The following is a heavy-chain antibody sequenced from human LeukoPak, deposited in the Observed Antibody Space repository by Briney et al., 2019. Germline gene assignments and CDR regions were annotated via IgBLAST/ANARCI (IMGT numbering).Heavy chain of an antibody. CDR1: GGSISSSSYY. CDR3: ARGFGGYSYYFDY. CDR2: IYYRGST. V-gene: IGHV4-61*05. Sequence: PSETLSLTCTVSGGSISSSSYYWGWIRQPPGKGLEWIGYIYYRGSTNYNPSLKSRVTISIDTSKNQFSLKLSSVTAADTAVYYCARGFGGYSYYFDYWGQGTLVTVSS. D-gene: IGHD1-26*01. J-gene: IGHJ4*02.